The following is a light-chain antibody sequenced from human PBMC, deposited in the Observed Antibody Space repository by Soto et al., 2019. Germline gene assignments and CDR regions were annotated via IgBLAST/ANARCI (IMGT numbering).Light chain of an antibody. CDR3: QVWDSSSDHVV. CDR2: YDS. CDR1: NIGSKS. V-gene: IGLV3-21*04. Sequence: SYELTQPPSASVAPGKTARITCGGNNIGSKSVHWYQQKPGQAPVLVIYYDSDRPSGIPERFSGSNSGNTATLTISRGEAGDEADYYCQVWDSSSDHVVFGGGTKLTVL. J-gene: IGLJ2*01.